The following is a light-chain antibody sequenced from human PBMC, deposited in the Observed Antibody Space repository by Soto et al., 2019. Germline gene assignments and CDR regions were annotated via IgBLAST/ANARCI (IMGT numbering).Light chain of an antibody. Sequence: QSALTQPASVSGSPGQSITISGTGTSSDVGGYNYVSWYQQHPGKAPKLMIYDVSNRPSGVSNRFSGSKSGNTASLTISGLQAEDEADYYCSSYTSSSTLGYVFGTGTKVTVL. J-gene: IGLJ1*01. CDR1: SSDVGGYNY. CDR3: SSYTSSSTLGYV. CDR2: DVS. V-gene: IGLV2-14*01.